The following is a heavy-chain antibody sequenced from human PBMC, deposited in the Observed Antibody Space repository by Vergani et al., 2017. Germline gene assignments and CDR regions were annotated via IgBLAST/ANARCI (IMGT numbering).Heavy chain of an antibody. V-gene: IGHV4-59*12. CDR1: GGSISSYY. CDR3: ARGPXLPGAYYYGSGSNNWFDP. Sequence: QVQLQESGPGLVKPSETLSLTCTVSGGSISSYYWSWIRQPPGKGLEWIGYIYYSGSTNYNPSLKSRVTISVDTSKNQFSLKLSSVTAADTAVYYCARGPXLPGAYYYGSGSNNWFDPWGQGTLVTVSS. CDR2: IYYSGST. J-gene: IGHJ5*02. D-gene: IGHD3-10*01.